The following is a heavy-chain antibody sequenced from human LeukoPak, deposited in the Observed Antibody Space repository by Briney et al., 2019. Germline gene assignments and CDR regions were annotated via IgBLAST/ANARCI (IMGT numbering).Heavy chain of an antibody. D-gene: IGHD3-22*01. J-gene: IGHJ4*02. V-gene: IGHV3-23*01. CDR3: ARDSSGLSYFDY. CDR2: ISTTGDRT. CDR1: AFTFTNYD. Sequence: GGSLRLSCAASAFTFTNYDMSWVRQAPGEGLEWVSSISTTGDRTYYADSVKGRFTISRDNAKNTLYLQMNSLRAEDTAVYYCARDSSGLSYFDYWGQGTLVTVSS.